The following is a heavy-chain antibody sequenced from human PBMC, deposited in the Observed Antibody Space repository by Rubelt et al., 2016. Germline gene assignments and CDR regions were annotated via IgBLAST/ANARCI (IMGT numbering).Heavy chain of an antibody. CDR3: AKGSPFLYL. V-gene: IGHV4-39*01. CDR1: GGSISSSSYY. Sequence: QLQLQESGPGLVKPSETLSLTCTVSGGSISSSSYYWGWIRQPPGKGLEWIGSIYYSGSTYYNPSLKCRVTVSVDTSKNQCSLKLSSVTAADTAVYYCAKGSPFLYLGGQGTLVTVSS. J-gene: IGHJ4*02. CDR2: IYYSGST. D-gene: IGHD3-3*02.